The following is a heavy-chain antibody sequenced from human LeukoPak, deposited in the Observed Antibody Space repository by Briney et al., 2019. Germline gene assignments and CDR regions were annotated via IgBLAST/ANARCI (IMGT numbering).Heavy chain of an antibody. CDR1: GGSISSGSYY. J-gene: IGHJ4*02. V-gene: IGHV4-39*01. CDR3: ARQTRYNYGPAFDF. CDR2: IYYTGNS. Sequence: KSSETLSLTCTVSGGSISSGSYYWGWIRQPPGKGLEWIGSIYYTGNSYCSPSLKSRVTISVDASKHQFSLNLRSVTAADTAVYYCARQTRYNYGPAFDFWGQGALVTVSS. D-gene: IGHD5-18*01.